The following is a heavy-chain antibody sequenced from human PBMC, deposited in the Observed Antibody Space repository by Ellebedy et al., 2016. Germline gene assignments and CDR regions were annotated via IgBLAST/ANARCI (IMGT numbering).Heavy chain of an antibody. V-gene: IGHV3-21*01. J-gene: IGHJ4*02. CDR1: GFTFSSYS. D-gene: IGHD5-18*01. Sequence: GESLKISXAASGFTFSSYSMNWVRQAPGKGLEWVSSISSSSSYIYYADSVKGRFTISRDSAKNSLYLQMNSLRAEDTAVYYCARDRGYSYGYVPYYFDYWGQGTLVTVSS. CDR3: ARDRGYSYGYVPYYFDY. CDR2: ISSSSSYI.